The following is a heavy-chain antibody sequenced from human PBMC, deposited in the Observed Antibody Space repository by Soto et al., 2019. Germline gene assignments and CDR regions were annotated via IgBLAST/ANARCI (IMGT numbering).Heavy chain of an antibody. CDR3: ARGQRTRISRGMDV. Sequence: KTSETLSLTCAVYGGSFSGYYWSWIRQPPGKGLEWIGEINHSVSTNYNPSLKSRVTISVDTSKNQFSLKLSSVTAADTAVYYCARGQRTRISRGMDVWGQGTKVTVSS. CDR1: GGSFSGYY. J-gene: IGHJ6*02. V-gene: IGHV4-34*01. D-gene: IGHD2-15*01. CDR2: INHSVST.